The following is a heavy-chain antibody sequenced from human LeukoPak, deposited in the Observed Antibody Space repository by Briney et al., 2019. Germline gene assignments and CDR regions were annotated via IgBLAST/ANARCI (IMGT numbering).Heavy chain of an antibody. D-gene: IGHD3-3*01. CDR3: ARSYDFWSGYPYYFDY. CDR2: ISSSSSYI. J-gene: IGHJ4*02. CDR1: GFSFSNYP. Sequence: GGSLRLSCAASGFSFSNYPMNWVRQAPGKGLEWVSSISSSSSYIYYADSVQGRFTISRDNANNSLFLQMNSLRAEDTAVYYCARSYDFWSGYPYYFDYWGQGTLVTVSS. V-gene: IGHV3-21*01.